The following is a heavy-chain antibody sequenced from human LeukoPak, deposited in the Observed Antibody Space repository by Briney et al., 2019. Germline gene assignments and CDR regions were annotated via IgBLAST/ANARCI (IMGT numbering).Heavy chain of an antibody. CDR3: ARTRYRSGLYWTKNYFDP. J-gene: IGHJ5*02. CDR1: GGSFSGYY. D-gene: IGHD6-19*01. Sequence: SETLSLTCAVYGGSFSGYYWSWIRQPPGKGLEWIGEINHSGSTNYNPSLKSRVTISVDTSKNQFSLTLSSVTAADTAVYYCARTRYRSGLYWTKNYFDPWGQGTLVTVSS. CDR2: INHSGST. V-gene: IGHV4-34*01.